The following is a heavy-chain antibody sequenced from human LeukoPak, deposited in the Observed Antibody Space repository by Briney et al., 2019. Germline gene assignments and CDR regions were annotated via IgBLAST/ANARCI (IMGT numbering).Heavy chain of an antibody. Sequence: SVKVSCKASGGTFSSYTISWVRQAPGQGLEWMGRIIPILGIANYAQKFQGRVTITTDKSTSTAYMELSSLRSEDTAVYYCARGTVVPAAIGDWGQGALVTVSS. D-gene: IGHD2-2*01. V-gene: IGHV1-69*02. CDR2: IIPILGIA. CDR3: ARGTVVPAAIGD. J-gene: IGHJ4*02. CDR1: GGTFSSYT.